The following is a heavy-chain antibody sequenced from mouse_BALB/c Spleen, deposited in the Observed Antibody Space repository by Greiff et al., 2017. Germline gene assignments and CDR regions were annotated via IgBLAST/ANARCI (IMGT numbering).Heavy chain of an antibody. V-gene: IGHV1S137*01. CDR3: ARESYYGNYSPHYYFDY. J-gene: IGHJ2*01. CDR1: GYTFTDYA. CDR2: ISTYYGDA. D-gene: IGHD2-10*01. Sequence: QVHVKQSGAELVRPGVSVKISCKGSGYTFTDYAMHWVKQSHAKSLEWIGVISTYYGDASYNQKFKGKATMTVDKSSSTAYMELARLTSEDSAIYYCARESYYGNYSPHYYFDYWGQGTTLTVSS.